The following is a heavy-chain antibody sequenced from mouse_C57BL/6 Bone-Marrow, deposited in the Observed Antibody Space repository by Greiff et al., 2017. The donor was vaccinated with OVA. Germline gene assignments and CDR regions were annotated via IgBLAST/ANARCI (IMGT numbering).Heavy chain of an antibody. D-gene: IGHD2-4*01. CDR3: ASRDGYDYTWFAY. V-gene: IGHV1-22*01. CDR2: INPNNGGT. J-gene: IGHJ3*01. CDR1: GYTFTDYN. Sequence: VQLQQSGPELVKPGASVKMSCKASGYTFTDYNMHWVKQSHGKSLEWIGYINPNNGGTSYNQKFKGKATLTVNKSSSTAYMELRSLTSEDSAVYYCASRDGYDYTWFAYWGQGTLVTVSA.